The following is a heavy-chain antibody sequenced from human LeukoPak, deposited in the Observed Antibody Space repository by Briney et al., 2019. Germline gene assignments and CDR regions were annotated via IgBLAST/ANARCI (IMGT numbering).Heavy chain of an antibody. CDR1: GGSFSGYY. Sequence: SETLSLTCAVYGGSFSGYYWSWIRQPPGKGREWMGEINHSGSTNYNPSLKSRVTISVDTSKTQFSLKLSSVTAADTAVYYCASLRVVPAAMGTFDYWGQGTLVTVSS. D-gene: IGHD2-2*01. J-gene: IGHJ4*02. CDR3: ASLRVVPAAMGTFDY. V-gene: IGHV4-34*01. CDR2: INHSGST.